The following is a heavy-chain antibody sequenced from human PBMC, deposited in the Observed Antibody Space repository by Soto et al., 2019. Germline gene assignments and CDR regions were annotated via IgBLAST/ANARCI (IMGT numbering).Heavy chain of an antibody. V-gene: IGHV4-59*01. CDR3: ARDQNGSPHFDY. D-gene: IGHD1-26*01. Sequence: SETLSLTCTGSGASIRNYYWSWIRQPPGKGLEWIGFSYYSGSTNYNPSLNSRVTMSVDTSKNQFSLKLTSVTAADTAVYYCARDQNGSPHFDYWGQGILVTVSS. CDR2: SYYSGST. J-gene: IGHJ4*02. CDR1: GASIRNYY.